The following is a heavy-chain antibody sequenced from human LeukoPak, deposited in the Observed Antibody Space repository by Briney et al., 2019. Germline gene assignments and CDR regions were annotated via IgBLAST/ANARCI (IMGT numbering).Heavy chain of an antibody. CDR2: ISHSGGGT. Sequence: GGSVRLSCAASGFTSTDYAMSWVRQAPDKGLEWVSTISHSGGGTYYAESVKGRFTISRDNSKNTVYLQMNSLRAEDTAVYYCAKDPSQYSRGLRWGQGTLVTVSS. D-gene: IGHD6-6*01. CDR1: GFTSTDYA. J-gene: IGHJ4*02. V-gene: IGHV3-23*01. CDR3: AKDPSQYSRGLR.